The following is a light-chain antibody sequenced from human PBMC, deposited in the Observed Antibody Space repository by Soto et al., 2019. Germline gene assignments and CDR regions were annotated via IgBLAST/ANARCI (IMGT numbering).Light chain of an antibody. Sequence: EIVMTQSPATLSVSPGERATLSCRASQSVSSNLAWYQLKPGQAPRLLMYFASTRATGIPARFSGSGSGTEFTLTISSLQSEEFAVYYCQQYNHSPTFGQGTKVEIK. CDR3: QQYNHSPT. V-gene: IGKV3D-15*01. CDR2: FAS. CDR1: QSVSSN. J-gene: IGKJ1*01.